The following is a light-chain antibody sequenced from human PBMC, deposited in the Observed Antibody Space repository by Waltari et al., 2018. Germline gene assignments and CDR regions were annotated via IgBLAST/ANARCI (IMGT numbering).Light chain of an antibody. V-gene: IGLV1-40*01. CDR3: QSYDSSLSGSKV. Sequence: QSVLTQPPSVSGAPGQGVTISCTGSSSHIGAGSAVPWSLQLPGTAPKLLMYNNNNRPSGVPDRFSGSKSGTSASLAITGLQAEDEADYYCQSYDSSLSGSKVFGGGTKLTVL. J-gene: IGLJ2*01. CDR2: NNN. CDR1: SSHIGAGSA.